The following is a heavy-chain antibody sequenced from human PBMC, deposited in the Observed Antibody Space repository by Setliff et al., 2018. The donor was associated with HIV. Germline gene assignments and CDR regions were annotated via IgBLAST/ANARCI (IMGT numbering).Heavy chain of an antibody. CDR2: IIPVYGTP. J-gene: IGHJ4*02. D-gene: IGHD3-10*01. Sequence: GASVKVSCKASGYTFSSYAINWVRQAPGQGLEWMGGIIPVYGTPKYAQKMQGRVTITTIESTSTAYMELTSLRSDDTAVYYCARIRGVIADASDTRVANYFDYWGQGTLVTVSS. CDR1: GYTFSSYA. V-gene: IGHV1-69*05. CDR3: ARIRGVIADASDTRVANYFDY.